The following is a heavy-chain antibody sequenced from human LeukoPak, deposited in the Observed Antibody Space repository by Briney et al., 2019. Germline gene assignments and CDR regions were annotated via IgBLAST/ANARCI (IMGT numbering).Heavy chain of an antibody. Sequence: PGGSLRLSCAASGFTFSSYSMNWVRQAPGKGLEWVSSISSSSSYIYYADSVKGRFTISRDNAKNSLYLQMNSLRAEDTAVYYCARGGRGDYGSGSYYNYGMDVWGQGTTVTVSS. CDR2: ISSSSSYI. CDR3: ARGGRGDYGSGSYYNYGMDV. J-gene: IGHJ6*02. D-gene: IGHD3-10*01. CDR1: GFTFSSYS. V-gene: IGHV3-21*01.